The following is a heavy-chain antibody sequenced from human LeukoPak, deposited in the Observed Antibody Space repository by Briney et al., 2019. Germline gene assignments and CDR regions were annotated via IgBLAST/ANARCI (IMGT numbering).Heavy chain of an antibody. D-gene: IGHD6-6*01. CDR1: GYTFSSYD. J-gene: IGHJ4*02. Sequence: PGGSLRLSCAASGYTFSSYDMSWLRQAPGRGREWGSAISCSGGSTYYADSLKGRFTISRDNSKNKLYLHMNSLSAGDTAGYSLPKGGEPYSSSSTWPYWGQGTLVTVSS. CDR3: PKGGEPYSSSSTWPY. CDR2: ISCSGGST. V-gene: IGHV3-23*01.